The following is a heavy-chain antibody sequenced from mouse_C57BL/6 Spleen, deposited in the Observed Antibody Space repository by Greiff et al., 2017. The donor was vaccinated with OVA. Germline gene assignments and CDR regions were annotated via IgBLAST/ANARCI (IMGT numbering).Heavy chain of an antibody. CDR3: TTLYGSSFAY. V-gene: IGHV14-4*01. D-gene: IGHD1-1*01. J-gene: IGHJ3*01. Sequence: VQLKESGAELVRPGASVKLSCTASGFNIKDDYMHWVKQRPEQGLEWIGWIDPENGDTEYASKFQGKATITADTSSNTAYLQLSSLTSEDTAVYYCTTLYGSSFAYWGQGTLVTVSA. CDR2: IDPENGDT. CDR1: GFNIKDDY.